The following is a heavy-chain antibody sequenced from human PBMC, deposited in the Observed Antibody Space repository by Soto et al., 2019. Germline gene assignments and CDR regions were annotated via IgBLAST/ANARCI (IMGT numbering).Heavy chain of an antibody. V-gene: IGHV4-34*01. CDR3: ASTDRVTTNWFDP. CDR1: GESFIGYY. D-gene: IGHD5-12*01. CDR2: INHGGST. J-gene: IGHJ5*02. Sequence: QVHLQQWGAGLLKPSETLSLTCADYGESFIGYYWTWIRQSPGQGLEWIGEINHGGSTNYNPSLKRRVTISIDTSKNQFSLKLTSVTAADTSVYYCASTDRVTTNWFDPWGQGTLVTVSS.